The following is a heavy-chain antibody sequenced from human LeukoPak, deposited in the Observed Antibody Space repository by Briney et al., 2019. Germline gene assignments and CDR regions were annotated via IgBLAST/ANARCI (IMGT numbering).Heavy chain of an antibody. CDR2: ISSSAGTI. J-gene: IGHJ6*04. CDR3: ARWQDV. V-gene: IGHV3-48*03. CDR1: VFTSGSYE. Sequence: SVGSLRLSSTASVFTSGSYEMKWVCPSPRKGLEWVSYISSSAGTIYYADSVKGRFTISRDNAKSSLYLQMNSLRAEDTAVYYCARWQDVWGKGTTVTVSS.